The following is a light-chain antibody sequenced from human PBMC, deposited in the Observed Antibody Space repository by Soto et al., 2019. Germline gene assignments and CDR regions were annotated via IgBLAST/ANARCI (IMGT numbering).Light chain of an antibody. CDR2: SYN. Sequence: QSVLTQPPSTSGTPGQRVTISCAGSSSNIGTESVNWYQQPPGTAPKLLIYSYNQRPSGVPDRFSGSKSGTSASLAISGLQSEDEADYICAAWDDSLNGYVFGLGTKVTV. CDR1: SSNIGTES. J-gene: IGLJ1*01. CDR3: AAWDDSLNGYV. V-gene: IGLV1-44*01.